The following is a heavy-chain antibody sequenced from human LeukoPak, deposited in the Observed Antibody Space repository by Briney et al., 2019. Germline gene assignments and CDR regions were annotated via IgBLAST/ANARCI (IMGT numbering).Heavy chain of an antibody. CDR2: IYSGGST. CDR1: GFTFSSYE. V-gene: IGHV3-53*01. Sequence: GGSLRLSCAASGFTFSSYEMNWVRQAPGKGLEWVSVIYSGGSTYYADSVKGRFTISRDNSKNTLYLQMNSLRAEDTAVYYCAREYGSGSYSPRPFDYWGQGTLVTVSS. CDR3: AREYGSGSYSPRPFDY. J-gene: IGHJ4*02. D-gene: IGHD3-10*01.